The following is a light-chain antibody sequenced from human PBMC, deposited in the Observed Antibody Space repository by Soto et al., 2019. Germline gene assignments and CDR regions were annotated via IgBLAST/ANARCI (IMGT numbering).Light chain of an antibody. V-gene: IGKV3-15*01. J-gene: IGKJ1*01. CDR1: QSVSSN. CDR3: QQYNDWWT. Sequence: EIAMTQSPATLSVSPGEGATLSCRASQSVSSNLTWYQQKPGQAPSLLIYGASTRATGVPARFSGSGSGTDFTLTISSLQSEDFAVYYCQQYNDWWTFGQGTKVEIK. CDR2: GAS.